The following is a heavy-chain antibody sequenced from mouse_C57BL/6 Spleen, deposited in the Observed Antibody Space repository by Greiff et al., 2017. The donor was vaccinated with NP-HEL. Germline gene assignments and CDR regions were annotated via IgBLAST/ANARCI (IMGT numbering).Heavy chain of an antibody. Sequence: VQLVESGAELVKPGASVKLSCKASGYTFTSYWMHWVKQRPGRGLEWIGRIDPNSGGTKYNEKFKSKATLTVDKPSSTAYMQLSSLTSEDSAVYYCARGTTVVAPFDYWGQGTTLTVSS. D-gene: IGHD1-1*01. CDR3: ARGTTVVAPFDY. J-gene: IGHJ2*01. V-gene: IGHV1-72*01. CDR1: GYTFTSYW. CDR2: IDPNSGGT.